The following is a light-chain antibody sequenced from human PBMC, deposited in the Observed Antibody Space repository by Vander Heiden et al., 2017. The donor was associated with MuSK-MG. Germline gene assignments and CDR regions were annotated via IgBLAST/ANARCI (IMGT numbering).Light chain of an antibody. CDR1: QVISNY. V-gene: IGKV1-27*01. CDR3: QKYNSAPWT. Sequence: IQMTQSPSSLSASVGDRVTITCRASQVISNYLAWYQQKPGKVPKLLIYAASTLQSGIHSRFSGSGSGTDFTLTISSLQPEDVATYYCQKYNSAPWTFGQGTKVEIK. J-gene: IGKJ1*01. CDR2: AAS.